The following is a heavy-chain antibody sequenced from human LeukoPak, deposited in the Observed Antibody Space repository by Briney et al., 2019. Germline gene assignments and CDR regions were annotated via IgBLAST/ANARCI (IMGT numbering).Heavy chain of an antibody. CDR1: GYRFTIYW. CDR3: ARQLQRGYSYSDY. J-gene: IGHJ4*02. CDR2: IYPGDSDT. D-gene: IGHD5-18*01. Sequence: GESLKISCKGSGYRFTIYWIGWVRQMPGKGLEWMGIIYPGDSDTRYSPSFQGQVTISADKSISTAYLQWSSLKASDTAMYYCARQLQRGYSYSDYWGQGTLVTVSS. V-gene: IGHV5-51*01.